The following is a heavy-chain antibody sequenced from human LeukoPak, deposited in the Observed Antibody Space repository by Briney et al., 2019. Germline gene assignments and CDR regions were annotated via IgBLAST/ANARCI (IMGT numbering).Heavy chain of an antibody. Sequence: PGGSLRLSCAASGFTFSSYWMSWVRQAPGKGLEWVANIKQDGSEKYYVDSVKGRFTISRDNAKNSLYLQMNSLRAEDTAVYYWAGSGGTIFGLETGFGPLGQGNLVHVSS. CDR1: GFTFSSYW. D-gene: IGHD3-3*01. CDR2: IKQDGSEK. CDR3: AGSGGTIFGLETGFGP. V-gene: IGHV3-7*01. J-gene: IGHJ5*02.